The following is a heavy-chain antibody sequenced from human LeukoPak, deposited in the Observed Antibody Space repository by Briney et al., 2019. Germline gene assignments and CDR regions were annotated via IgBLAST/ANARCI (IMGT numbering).Heavy chain of an antibody. Sequence: ASVKVSCKASEYTFTNYCIHWVRQAPGQGLEWMGIINPSGGSPRYAQKFQGRVTMIRDMSMSTVYMELSSLRSEDTAVYYCARATRGYDSGRDLDYWGQGALVTVSS. D-gene: IGHD3-10*01. CDR3: ARATRGYDSGRDLDY. CDR2: INPSGGSP. V-gene: IGHV1-46*01. J-gene: IGHJ4*02. CDR1: EYTFTNYC.